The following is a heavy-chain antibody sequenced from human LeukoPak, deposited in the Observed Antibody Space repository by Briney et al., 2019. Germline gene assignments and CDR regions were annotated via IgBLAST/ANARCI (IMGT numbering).Heavy chain of an antibody. CDR1: GGSISSGGYY. CDR2: IYYSGST. D-gene: IGHD4-17*01. Sequence: TLSLTCTVSGGSISSGGYYWSWIRQHPGKGLGGIGYIYYSGSTYYNPSLKSRVTISVDTSKNQFSLKLSSVTAADTAVYYCARDRTTVTPYYYYGMDVWGQGTTVTVSS. V-gene: IGHV4-31*03. CDR3: ARDRTTVTPYYYYGMDV. J-gene: IGHJ6*02.